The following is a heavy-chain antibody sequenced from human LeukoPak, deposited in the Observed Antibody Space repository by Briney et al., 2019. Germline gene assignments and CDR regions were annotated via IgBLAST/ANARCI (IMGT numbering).Heavy chain of an antibody. V-gene: IGHV1-2*06. CDR3: ARDLSGWYGDFDY. Sequence: ASVKVSCKASGYTFTGYYIHWVRQAPGQGLEWMRRINPNNGGTNYAQKFQGRVTMTRDTSISTAYMELSRLRSDDTAVYYCARDLSGWYGDFDYWGQGTLVTVSP. D-gene: IGHD6-19*01. CDR2: INPNNGGT. J-gene: IGHJ4*02. CDR1: GYTFTGYY.